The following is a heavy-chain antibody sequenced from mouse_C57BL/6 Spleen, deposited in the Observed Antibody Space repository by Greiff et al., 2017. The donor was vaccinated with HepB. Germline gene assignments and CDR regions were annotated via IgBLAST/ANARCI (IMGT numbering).Heavy chain of an antibody. Sequence: EVMLVESGGGLVQPGGSLSLSCAASGFTFTDYYMSWVRQPPGKALEWLGFIRNKANGYTTEYSASVKGRFTISRDNAKNTLFLQMTSLRSEDTAMYYCARRTTVVATDAMDYWGQGTSVTVSS. D-gene: IGHD1-1*01. J-gene: IGHJ4*01. V-gene: IGHV7-3*01. CDR2: IRNKANGYTT. CDR3: ARRTTVVATDAMDY. CDR1: GFTFTDYY.